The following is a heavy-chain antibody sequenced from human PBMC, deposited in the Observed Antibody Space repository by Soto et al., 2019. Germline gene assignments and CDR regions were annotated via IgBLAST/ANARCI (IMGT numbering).Heavy chain of an antibody. D-gene: IGHD3-10*02. CDR1: GFNFKTYA. J-gene: IGHJ3*01. V-gene: IGHV3-23*01. Sequence: VGSLRLSCAASGFNFKTYAMSWVRQAPGKGLEWVSGISGGGGSIHYVDSVKGRFTISRDNSKNTLYLQMNSLRGEDTAVYYCAKGKSSNYVSHAFDVWGQGTMVTVSS. CDR2: ISGGGGSI. CDR3: AKGKSSNYVSHAFDV.